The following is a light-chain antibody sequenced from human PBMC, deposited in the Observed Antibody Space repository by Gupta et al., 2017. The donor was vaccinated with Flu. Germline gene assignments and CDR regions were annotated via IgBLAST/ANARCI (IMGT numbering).Light chain of an antibody. V-gene: IGKV2-28*01. CDR3: KQALQTPWT. CDR2: LAS. J-gene: IGKJ1*01. CDR1: QSLLRTTGYNH. Sequence: DIVIPQSPLSLPVTPGEPASISCRSSQSLLRTTGYNHLDWYLQKPGQSPQLLIFLASYRASGVPDKFSGSGSGTDFTLKISRVEAEDVGVYYGKQALQTPWTFGQGTKVEIK.